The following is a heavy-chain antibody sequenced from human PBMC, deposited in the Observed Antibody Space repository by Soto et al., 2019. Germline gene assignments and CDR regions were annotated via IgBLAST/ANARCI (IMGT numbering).Heavy chain of an antibody. J-gene: IGHJ6*02. D-gene: IGHD6-19*01. Sequence: ASVKVSCKASGYTFTSYGISWVRQAPGQGLEWMGWISGYNGNTNYAQKLQGRVTMTTDTSTSTAYMELRSLRSDDTVVYYCARRYSGGWYGYYYYGMDVWGQGTTVTVSS. V-gene: IGHV1-18*04. CDR2: ISGYNGNT. CDR3: ARRYSGGWYGYYYYGMDV. CDR1: GYTFTSYG.